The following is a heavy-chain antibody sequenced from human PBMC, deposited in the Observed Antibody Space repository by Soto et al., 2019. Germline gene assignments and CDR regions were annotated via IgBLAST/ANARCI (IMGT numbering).Heavy chain of an antibody. CDR1: GFTFSDAW. D-gene: IGHD4-4*01. CDR2: IKSKTDGGTT. Sequence: SLACAACGFTFSDAWMTWVRLAPGKGLEWLGRIKSKTDGGTTDYAAPVKGRFAISRDDSKNKMYLQMNSLKTEDTALYYRTTSDSIWDHCAMDVWAQGTTDNVS. CDR3: TTSDSIWDHCAMDV. V-gene: IGHV3-15*01. J-gene: IGHJ6*02.